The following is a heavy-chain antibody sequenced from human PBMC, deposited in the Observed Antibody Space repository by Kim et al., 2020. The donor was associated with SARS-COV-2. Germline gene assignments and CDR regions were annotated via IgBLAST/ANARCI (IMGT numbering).Heavy chain of an antibody. Sequence: GGSLRLSCAASGFTFSTYWMSWVRQAPGKGLEWVANIAHDSTATYYVDSEKGRFTISRDNAKKSLYLQMNSLRAEDTAVYYCTRVLGGADVNEYWGEGILVTVSA. CDR2: IAHDSTAT. CDR1: GFTFSTYW. J-gene: IGHJ4*02. CDR3: TRVLGGADVNEY. V-gene: IGHV3-7*01. D-gene: IGHD3-3*01.